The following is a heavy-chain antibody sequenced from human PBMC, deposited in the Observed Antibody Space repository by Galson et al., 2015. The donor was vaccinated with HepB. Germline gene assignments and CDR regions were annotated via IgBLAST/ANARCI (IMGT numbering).Heavy chain of an antibody. V-gene: IGHV3-30*18. J-gene: IGHJ3*02. D-gene: IGHD5-12*01. CDR1: GFTFSSYG. CDR2: ISYDGSNK. CDR3: AKDLLGTLHGGYLGAFDI. Sequence: SLRLSCAASGFTFSSYGMHWVRQAPGKGLEWVAVISYDGSNKYYADSVKGRFTISRDNSKNTLYLQMNSLRAEDTAVYYCAKDLLGTLHGGYLGAFDIWGQGTMVTVSS.